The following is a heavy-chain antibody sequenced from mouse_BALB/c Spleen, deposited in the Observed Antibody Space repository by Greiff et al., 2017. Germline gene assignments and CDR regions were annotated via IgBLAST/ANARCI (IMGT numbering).Heavy chain of an antibody. CDR3: ARGPYYRYDEGGMDY. Sequence: DVHLVESGPGLVKPSQSLSLTCTVTGYSITSDYAWNWIRQFPGNKLEWMGYISYSGSTSYNPSLKSRISITRDTSKNQFFLQLNSVTTEDTATYYCARGPYYRYDEGGMDYWGQGTSVTVSS. J-gene: IGHJ4*01. CDR2: ISYSGST. CDR1: GYSITSDYA. V-gene: IGHV3-2*02. D-gene: IGHD2-14*01.